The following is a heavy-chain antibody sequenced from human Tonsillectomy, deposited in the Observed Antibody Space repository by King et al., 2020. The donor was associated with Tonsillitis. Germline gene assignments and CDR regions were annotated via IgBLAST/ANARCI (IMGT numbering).Heavy chain of an antibody. J-gene: IGHJ3*02. CDR1: GFTFSSYA. V-gene: IGHV3-30*04. D-gene: IGHD2-15*01. CDR2: ISYDGSNK. Sequence: VQLVESGGGVVQPGRSLRLSCAASGFTFSSYAMHWVRQAPGKGLEWVAVISYDGSNKYYADSVKGRFTISRDNSKNTLYLQMNSLRAEDTAVYYCASDIVVVVDALRPPNDAFDIWGQGTMVTVSS. CDR3: ASDIVVVVDALRPPNDAFDI.